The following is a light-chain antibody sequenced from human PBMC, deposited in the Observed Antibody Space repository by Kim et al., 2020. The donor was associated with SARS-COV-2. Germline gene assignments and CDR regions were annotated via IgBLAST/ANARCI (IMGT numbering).Light chain of an antibody. Sequence: ELTQPPSASGTPGQRVIISCSGSDSNIGNNTVNWYQQLPGTAPKLLIYNNDQRPSGVPDRFSGSKSVTSASLAISGLQSEDEADYYCASWDDSLNGYVLGTGTKVTVL. CDR1: DSNIGNNT. CDR2: NND. J-gene: IGLJ1*01. V-gene: IGLV1-44*01. CDR3: ASWDDSLNGYV.